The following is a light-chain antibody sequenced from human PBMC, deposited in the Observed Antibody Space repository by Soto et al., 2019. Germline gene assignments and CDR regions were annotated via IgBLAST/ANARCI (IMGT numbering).Light chain of an antibody. V-gene: IGKV3-20*01. CDR1: QSVSSSY. CDR2: GAS. J-gene: IGKJ5*01. CDR3: HQYGISPPVT. Sequence: EIVLTQSPGTLSLSPGERATLSCRASQSVSSSYLAWYQQKPGQAPRLLIYGASSRATGIPDRFSGSGSGTDFTLTISRLEPEDFAMYYCHQYGISPPVTFGQGTRLKIK.